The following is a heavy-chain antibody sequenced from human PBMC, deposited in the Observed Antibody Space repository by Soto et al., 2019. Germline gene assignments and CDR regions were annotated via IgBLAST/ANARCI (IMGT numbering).Heavy chain of an antibody. D-gene: IGHD2-15*01. Sequence: GASVEVSCKASGYTFTSYGISWVRQAPGQGLEWMGWISAYNGNTNYAQKLQGRVTMTTDTSTSTAYMELRSLRSDDTAVYYCARDRGYCSGGSCYDNWFDPWGQGTLVTVSS. CDR2: ISAYNGNT. J-gene: IGHJ5*02. V-gene: IGHV1-18*01. CDR3: ARDRGYCSGGSCYDNWFDP. CDR1: GYTFTSYG.